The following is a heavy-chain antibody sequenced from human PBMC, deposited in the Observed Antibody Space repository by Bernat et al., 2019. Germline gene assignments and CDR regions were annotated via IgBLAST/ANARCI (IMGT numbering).Heavy chain of an antibody. CDR2: ISSSGSTI. J-gene: IGHJ4*02. V-gene: IGHV3-11*01. Sequence: QVQLVESGGGLVKPGGSLRLSCAASAFTFSDYYMSWVRQAPGKGLEWVSYISSSGSTIYYADSVKGRFTIPRDNAKNSLYLQMNSLRAEDTAVYYCASRCCSGGRCYFDHWGQGTLVTVSS. D-gene: IGHD2-15*01. CDR1: AFTFSDYY. CDR3: ASRCCSGGRCYFDH.